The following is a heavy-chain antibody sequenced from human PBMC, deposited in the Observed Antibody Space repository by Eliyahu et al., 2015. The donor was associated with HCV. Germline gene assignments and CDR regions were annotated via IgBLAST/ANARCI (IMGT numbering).Heavy chain of an antibody. V-gene: IGHV3-30-3*01. CDR2: ISYNGNSQ. J-gene: IGHJ4*02. D-gene: IGHD3-10*01. CDR1: NFXFSNYA. CDR3: ARGMDYGSESPFDF. Sequence: QEHLVESGGGVVQPGRSLRLSCAASNFXFSNYAMHWVRQAPGKGLEWVAVISYNGNSQFYADSVKGRFTVSRDNSRNTLSLQMNSLRGDDTAVYYCARGMDYGSESPFDFWGQRTLVTVSS.